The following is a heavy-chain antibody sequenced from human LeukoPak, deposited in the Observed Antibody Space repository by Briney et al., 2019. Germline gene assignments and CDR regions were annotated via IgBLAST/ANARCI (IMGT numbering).Heavy chain of an antibody. CDR1: GFTVSSNY. J-gene: IGHJ4*02. V-gene: IGHV3-53*01. D-gene: IGHD3-22*01. CDR2: IYSGGNT. CDR3: AKINYYDLHFDY. Sequence: GGSLRLSCAASGFTVSSNYMSWVRQAPGKGLECVSLIYSGGNTYYADSVKGRFAISRDSSKNTLYLQMNSLRAEDTAVYYCAKINYYDLHFDYWGQGTLVTVSS.